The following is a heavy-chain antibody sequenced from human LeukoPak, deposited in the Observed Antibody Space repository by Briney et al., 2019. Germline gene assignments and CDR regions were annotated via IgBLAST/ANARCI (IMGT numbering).Heavy chain of an antibody. CDR1: GYTFTSYD. V-gene: IGHV1-8*02. CDR2: MNPNSGNT. J-gene: IGHJ4*02. CDR3: ARERAVAGRDFDY. Sequence: ASVNVSRKASGYTFTSYDINWVRQATGQGLEWMGWMNPNSGNTGYAQKFQGRVTMTRNTSISTAYMELSSLRSEDTAVYYCARERAVAGRDFDYWGQGTLVTVSS. D-gene: IGHD6-19*01.